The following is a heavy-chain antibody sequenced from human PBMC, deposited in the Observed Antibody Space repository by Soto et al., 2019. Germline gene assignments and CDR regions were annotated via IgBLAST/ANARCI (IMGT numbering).Heavy chain of an antibody. D-gene: IGHD3-10*01. CDR2: ISSSGSSI. J-gene: IGHJ4*02. V-gene: IGHV3-21*01. CDR3: ARGRGSNRNFDC. CDR1: GFTFSSYS. Sequence: EVQLVESGGGLVKPGGSLRLSCAASGFTFSSYSMNWVRQAPGKGLEWVSSISSSGSSISYADSLKGRFTISRDNAKNSLYLQMSSLRAEDTAVYYCARGRGSNRNFDCWGQGTLVTVSS.